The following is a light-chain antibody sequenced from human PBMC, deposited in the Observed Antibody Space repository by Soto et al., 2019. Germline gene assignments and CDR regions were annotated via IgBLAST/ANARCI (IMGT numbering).Light chain of an antibody. CDR1: SSDVGGYKY. Sequence: SALTQPASVSGSPGQSITLSCTGTSSDVGGYKYVSWYQQHPGKAPKLMIYEVSNRPSGVSNRFSGSKSGNTASLTISGLQAEDEADYYCSSYTSSSTLVFGGGTKVTVL. CDR3: SSYTSSSTLV. CDR2: EVS. V-gene: IGLV2-14*01. J-gene: IGLJ2*01.